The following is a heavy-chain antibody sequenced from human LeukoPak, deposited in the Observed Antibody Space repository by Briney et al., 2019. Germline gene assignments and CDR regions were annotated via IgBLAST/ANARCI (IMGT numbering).Heavy chain of an antibody. CDR2: IYYSGST. CDR3: ARAYYYDSSGYYLYYYYGMDV. Sequence: PSETLSLTCTVSGGSISGSSYYWGWIRQPPGKGLEWIGSIYYSGSTYYNPSLKSRVTISVDTSKNQFSLKLSSVTAADTAVYYCARAYYYDSSGYYLYYYYGMDVWGQGTTVTVSS. CDR1: GGSISGSSYY. D-gene: IGHD3-22*01. V-gene: IGHV4-39*07. J-gene: IGHJ6*02.